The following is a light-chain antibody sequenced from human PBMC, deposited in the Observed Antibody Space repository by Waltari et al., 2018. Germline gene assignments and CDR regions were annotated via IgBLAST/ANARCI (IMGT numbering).Light chain of an antibody. Sequence: QSALTQPASVSGSPGQSITISCNGSGDDGGRYNNVSWYQHYPDKAPRLMIYDVTNRPSGVSDRFSGSKSGNTASLTISGLQPEDEADYYCASYIAASTLVFGGGTRLTVV. V-gene: IGLV2-14*03. J-gene: IGLJ3*02. CDR3: ASYIAASTLV. CDR1: GDDGGRYNN. CDR2: DVT.